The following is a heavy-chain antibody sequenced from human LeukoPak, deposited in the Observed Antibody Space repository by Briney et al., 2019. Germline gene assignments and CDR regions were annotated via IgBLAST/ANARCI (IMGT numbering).Heavy chain of an antibody. D-gene: IGHD2-15*01. CDR2: INHSGST. CDR3: ARSRYCSGGSCYSGYFQH. CDR1: GGSFSGYY. J-gene: IGHJ1*01. Sequence: PETLSLTCAVYGGSFSGYYWSWIRQPPGKGLEWIGEINHSGSTNYNPSLKSRVPISVDTSKNQFSLKLSYVTAADTAEYCCARSRYCSGGSCYSGYFQHLGQGTLVTVSS. V-gene: IGHV4-34*01.